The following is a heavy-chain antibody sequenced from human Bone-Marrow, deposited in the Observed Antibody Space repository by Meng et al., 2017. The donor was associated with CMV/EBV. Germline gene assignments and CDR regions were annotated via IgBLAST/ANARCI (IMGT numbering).Heavy chain of an antibody. D-gene: IGHD1-14*01. V-gene: IGHV1-18*01. CDR3: ARSRNGAFEF. CDR1: GYTFTSYG. CDR2: ISAYNGNT. J-gene: IGHJ3*01. Sequence: ASVTVSCKASGYTFTSYGISWVRQAPGQGLEWMGWISAYNGNTNYAQKLQGRVTMTTDTTPSTAYMELRSLRCDDTAVYYCARSRNGAFEFWGQGTMVTVSS.